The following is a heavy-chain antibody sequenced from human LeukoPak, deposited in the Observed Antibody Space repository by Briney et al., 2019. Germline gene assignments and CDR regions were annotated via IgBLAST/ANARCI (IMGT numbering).Heavy chain of an antibody. CDR1: GFTFSSYA. V-gene: IGHV3-30*04. J-gene: IGHJ4*02. Sequence: PGGSLRLSCAASGFTFSSYAMNWVREAPGKELKCVAVISYDGSNKYYADSVKGRFTISRDNSKNTLYLQMNSLRAEDTAVYYCAKDVERAYDSSGYYVYWGQGTQVTVSS. CDR3: AKDVERAYDSSGYYVY. CDR2: ISYDGSNK. D-gene: IGHD3-22*01.